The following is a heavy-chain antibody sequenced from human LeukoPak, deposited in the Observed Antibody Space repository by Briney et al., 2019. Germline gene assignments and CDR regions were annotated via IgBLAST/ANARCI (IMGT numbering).Heavy chain of an antibody. V-gene: IGHV1-3*01. Sequence: ASVKVSCKASGYTFANYAMHWVRQAPGQRLEWMGCINAGNGNTEYSQKFQGRVTITRDTSASTAYMELSSLRSEDTAVYYCASHGDYGYWGQGTLVTVSS. J-gene: IGHJ4*02. CDR1: GYTFANYA. D-gene: IGHD4-17*01. CDR2: INAGNGNT. CDR3: ASHGDYGY.